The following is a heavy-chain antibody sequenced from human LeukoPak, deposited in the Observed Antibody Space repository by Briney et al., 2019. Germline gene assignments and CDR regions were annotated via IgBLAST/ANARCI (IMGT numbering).Heavy chain of an antibody. Sequence: SETLSLTCTVSGGSISSGDYYWSWIRQPPGKGLEWIGYIYYSGSTYYNPSLKSRVTISVDTSKNQFSLKLSSVTAADTAVYYCARVAMGTRESIVVVPAANYYFDYWGQGTLVTVSS. CDR1: GGSISSGDYY. D-gene: IGHD2-2*01. CDR3: ARVAMGTRESIVVVPAANYYFDY. V-gene: IGHV4-30-4*01. CDR2: IYYSGST. J-gene: IGHJ4*02.